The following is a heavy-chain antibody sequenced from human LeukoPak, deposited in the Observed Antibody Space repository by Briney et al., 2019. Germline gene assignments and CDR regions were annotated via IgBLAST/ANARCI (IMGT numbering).Heavy chain of an antibody. J-gene: IGHJ4*02. Sequence: GSLRLSCAAPGFTVSSNYMSWVRQAPGKGLEWVSVIYSGGSTYYAGFVKGTLTISRDNSKNTLYLQINSLRAEDPAVYYCARSSAPLQVGDFDYWGQGTLVTVSS. V-gene: IGHV3-66*01. D-gene: IGHD1-26*01. CDR3: ARSSAPLQVGDFDY. CDR2: IYSGGST. CDR1: GFTVSSNY.